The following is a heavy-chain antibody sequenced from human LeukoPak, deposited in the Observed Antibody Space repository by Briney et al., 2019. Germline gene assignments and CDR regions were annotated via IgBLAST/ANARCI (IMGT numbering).Heavy chain of an antibody. Sequence: PGGSLRLSCAASGFTFSSYAMSWVRQAPGKGLEWVSAIGGSGSSTYYADSVKGRFTISRDNSKNTLFLQMNNLRAEDTAVYYCAKAGGYDYDYWGQGTLVTVSS. J-gene: IGHJ4*02. CDR2: IGGSGSST. CDR3: AKAGGYDYDY. V-gene: IGHV3-23*01. CDR1: GFTFSSYA. D-gene: IGHD5-12*01.